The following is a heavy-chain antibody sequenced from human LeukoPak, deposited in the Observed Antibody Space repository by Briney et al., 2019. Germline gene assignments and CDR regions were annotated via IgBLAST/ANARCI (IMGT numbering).Heavy chain of an antibody. CDR3: ATGITMIVVVNY. J-gene: IGHJ4*02. Sequence: SETLSLTCTVSGGSISSGSYYWGWIRQPPGKGLEWIGSIYYSGSTYYNPSLKSRVTISVDTSKNQFSLKLSSVTAADTAVYYCATGITMIVVVNYWGQGTLVTVSS. CDR2: IYYSGST. D-gene: IGHD3-22*01. V-gene: IGHV4-39*01. CDR1: GGSISSGSYY.